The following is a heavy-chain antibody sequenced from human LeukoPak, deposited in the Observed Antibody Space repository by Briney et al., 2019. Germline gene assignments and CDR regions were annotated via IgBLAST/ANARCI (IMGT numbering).Heavy chain of an antibody. J-gene: IGHJ4*02. CDR2: IYYSGST. CDR1: GGSISSSSYY. Sequence: SETLSLTCTVSGGSISSSSYYWGWIRQPPGKGLEWIGSIYYSGSTYYNPSLKSRVTISVDTSKNQFSLKLSSVTAADTAVYYCARVGAATTVIFWGQGTLVTVSS. V-gene: IGHV4-39*07. D-gene: IGHD4-17*01. CDR3: ARVGAATTVIF.